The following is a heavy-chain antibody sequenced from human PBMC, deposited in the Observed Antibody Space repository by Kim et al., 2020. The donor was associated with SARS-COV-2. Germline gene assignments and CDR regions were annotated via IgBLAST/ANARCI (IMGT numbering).Heavy chain of an antibody. CDR1: GGTFSSYA. Sequence: SVKVSCKASGGTFSSYAISWVRQAPGQGLEWMGGIIPIFGTANYAQKFQGRVTITADESTSTAYMELSSLRSEDTAVYYCASPTFQGGGYDILTGYHHYYYGMDVWGQGTTVTVSS. CDR2: IIPIFGTA. V-gene: IGHV1-69*13. D-gene: IGHD3-9*01. J-gene: IGHJ6*02. CDR3: ASPTFQGGGYDILTGYHHYYYGMDV.